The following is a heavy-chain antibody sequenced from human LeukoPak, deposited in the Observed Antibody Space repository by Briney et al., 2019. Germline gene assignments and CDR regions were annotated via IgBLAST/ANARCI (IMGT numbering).Heavy chain of an antibody. CDR2: ISAYNGNT. Sequence: ASVKLSCKASGYTFTSYGISWVRQAPGQGLEWMGWISAYNGNTNYAQKLQGRVTMTTDTSTSTAYMELRSLRSDDTAVYYCASPSWYSSGWTYYYGMDVWGQGTTVTVSS. CDR1: GYTFTSYG. CDR3: ASPSWYSSGWTYYYGMDV. V-gene: IGHV1-18*01. D-gene: IGHD6-19*01. J-gene: IGHJ6*02.